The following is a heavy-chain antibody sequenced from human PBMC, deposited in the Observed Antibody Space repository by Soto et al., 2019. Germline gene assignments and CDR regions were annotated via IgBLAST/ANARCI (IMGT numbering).Heavy chain of an antibody. CDR3: ARARYYDFWSGPTYYYYGMDV. D-gene: IGHD3-3*01. CDR2: IYHSRST. CDR1: GGSISSSNW. Sequence: SETLSLTCAVSGGSISSSNWWSWVRQPPGKGLEWIGEIYHSRSTNYNPSLKSRVTISVDKSKNQFSLKLSSVTAADTAVYYCARARYYDFWSGPTYYYYGMDVWGQGTTVTVSS. V-gene: IGHV4-4*02. J-gene: IGHJ6*02.